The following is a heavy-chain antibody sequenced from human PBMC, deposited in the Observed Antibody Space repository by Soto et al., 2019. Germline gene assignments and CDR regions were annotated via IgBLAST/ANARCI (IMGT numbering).Heavy chain of an antibody. Sequence: ASVKVSCKASGYPFTRHFVHWLRQAPGQGLEWMGNSDPSGGSPTYAQKFQDRVTMTTDMSTSTVYMELTSLSSDDSAVYYCAREMASTYYFDYCGQGTLVTVSS. D-gene: IGHD1-1*01. J-gene: IGHJ4*02. V-gene: IGHV1-46*01. CDR1: GYPFTRHF. CDR2: SDPSGGSP. CDR3: AREMASTYYFDY.